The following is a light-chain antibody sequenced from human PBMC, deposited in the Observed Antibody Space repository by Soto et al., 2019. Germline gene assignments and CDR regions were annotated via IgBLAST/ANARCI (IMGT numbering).Light chain of an antibody. CDR1: QSLLHNNGYNY. J-gene: IGKJ1*01. CDR2: LGS. CDR3: MQALQTPTT. Sequence: DIVMTQSPLSLPVTPGEPASISCRSSQSLLHNNGYNYLDWYLQKPGQSPQLLIYLGSNRASGVPGRFSGSGSGTDFTLKISRVEAEDVGVYYCMQALQTPTTFGQGTKVEIK. V-gene: IGKV2-28*01.